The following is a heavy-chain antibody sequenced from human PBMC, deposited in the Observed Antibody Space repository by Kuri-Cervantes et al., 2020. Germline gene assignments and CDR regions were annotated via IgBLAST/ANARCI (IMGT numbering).Heavy chain of an antibody. V-gene: IGHV4-38-2*01. CDR2: INHSGST. CDR3: ARAYYDSSGYHAFDI. CDR1: GYSISSGYY. Sequence: SETLSLTCAVSGYSISSGYYWGWIRQPPGKGLEWIGEINHSGSTDYNPSLKSRVTISVDTSKNQFSLKLSSVTAADTAVYYCARAYYDSSGYHAFDIWGQGTMVTVSS. J-gene: IGHJ3*02. D-gene: IGHD3-22*01.